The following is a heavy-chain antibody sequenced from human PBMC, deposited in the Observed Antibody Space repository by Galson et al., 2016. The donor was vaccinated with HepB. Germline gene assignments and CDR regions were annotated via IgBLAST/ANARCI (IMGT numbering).Heavy chain of an antibody. D-gene: IGHD3-16*01. CDR3: GKHGGFDY. CDR2: ITGSGATT. Sequence: SLRLSCAASGFSFSTSGMSWVRQTPGRGLEWVSGITGSGATTHYADSVRGRFTISRDNYKNTLYLYMNSLSAGDTAVYYCGKHGGFDYWGQGALVTVSA. J-gene: IGHJ4*02. CDR1: GFSFSTSG. V-gene: IGHV3-23*01.